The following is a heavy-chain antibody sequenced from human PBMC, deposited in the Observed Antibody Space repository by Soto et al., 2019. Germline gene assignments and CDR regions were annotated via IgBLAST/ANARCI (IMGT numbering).Heavy chain of an antibody. CDR1: GFDFNFYW. CDR2: IGRDGSEK. CDR3: AAWPLSSWFDY. D-gene: IGHD6-13*01. J-gene: IGHJ4*02. Sequence: EVQLVESGGGSVQPGESLRLSCVGSGFDFNFYWMGWVRQAPGKGPQWVANIGRDGSEKSYVDSLKGRFTISRDNARRSVHLQMNSLGVEDTAVYYCAAWPLSSWFDYWGRGILVTVSS. V-gene: IGHV3-7*05.